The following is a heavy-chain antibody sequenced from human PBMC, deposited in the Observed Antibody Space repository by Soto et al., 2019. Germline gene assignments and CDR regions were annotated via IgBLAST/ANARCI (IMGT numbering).Heavy chain of an antibody. D-gene: IGHD4-17*01. J-gene: IGHJ4*02. Sequence: QVQLVQSGAEVKKPGSSVKVSCKASGGTFSSYTISWVRQAPGQGLEWMGRIIPILGIANYAQKFQGRVTITADKSTSTAYMELSSLRSEDTAVYYWARDPGTVTTRTPFDYWGQGTLVTVSS. CDR1: GGTFSSYT. V-gene: IGHV1-69*08. CDR2: IIPILGIA. CDR3: ARDPGTVTTRTPFDY.